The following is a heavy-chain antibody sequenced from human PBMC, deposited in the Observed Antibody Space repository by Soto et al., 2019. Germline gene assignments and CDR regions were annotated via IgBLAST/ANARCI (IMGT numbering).Heavy chain of an antibody. D-gene: IGHD3-9*01. CDR1: GFTFSSYS. V-gene: IGHV3-48*02. Sequence: PGGSLRLSCAASGFTFSSYSMNWVRQAPGKGLEWVSHISSSSSSIYYADSVRGRFTISRDNAKNSLYLQMNSLRDEDTAVYYCAREYDILTGYYNVGWFDPWGQGTLVTVSS. J-gene: IGHJ5*02. CDR3: AREYDILTGYYNVGWFDP. CDR2: ISSSSSSI.